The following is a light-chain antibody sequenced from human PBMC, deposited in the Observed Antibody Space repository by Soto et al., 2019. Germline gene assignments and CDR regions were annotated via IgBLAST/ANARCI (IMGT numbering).Light chain of an antibody. CDR3: QESYSIPYT. V-gene: IGKV1-39*01. J-gene: IGKJ2*01. Sequence: DIQMTQSPSSLSASVGDRVTITCRASQSINTYLNWYQQRPGKGPKVLIYAASRLQGGVPSRFSGSGSGTDFTLTISSLQPEDFATYYCQESYSIPYTFGQGTQLEI. CDR1: QSINTY. CDR2: AAS.